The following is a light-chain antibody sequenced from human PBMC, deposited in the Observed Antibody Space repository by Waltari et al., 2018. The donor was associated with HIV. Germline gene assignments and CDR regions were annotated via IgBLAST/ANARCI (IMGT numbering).Light chain of an antibody. CDR1: VLAKQY. V-gene: IGLV3-25*03. J-gene: IGLJ1*01. CDR3: QSADTSYTSRV. Sequence: SYELTQPPSVSVSPGQTARLPCSGDVLAKQYAYWYQQKPGQAPVLVIYKETERPSGIPERFSGSSSGTTVTLTISGVQPYDEADYYCQSADTSYTSRVFGIGTKVTVL. CDR2: KET.